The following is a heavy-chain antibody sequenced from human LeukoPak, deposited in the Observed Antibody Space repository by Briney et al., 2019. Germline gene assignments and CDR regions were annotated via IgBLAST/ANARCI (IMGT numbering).Heavy chain of an antibody. D-gene: IGHD3-10*01. CDR3: AKDTTTTRRGFDY. CDR2: IWYDGTDE. V-gene: IGHV3-33*06. J-gene: IGHJ4*02. CDR1: GFTFSSYG. Sequence: GGSLRLSCAASGFTFSSYGMHWFRQAPGKGLEWVAVIWYDGTDEYYADSVKGRFTVSRDNSKKTLYLQMNSLRAEDTAVYYCAKDTTTTRRGFDYWGQGTLATVSS.